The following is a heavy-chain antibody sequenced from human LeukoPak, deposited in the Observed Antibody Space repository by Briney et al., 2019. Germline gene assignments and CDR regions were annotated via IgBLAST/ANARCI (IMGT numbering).Heavy chain of an antibody. CDR2: INAGNGNT. CDR1: GYTFTSYA. CDR3: ARFGMFRGVVVPAAFDY. Sequence: ASVKVSCKASGYTFTSYAMHWVRQAPGQRLEWMGWINAGNGNTKYSQKFQGRVTITRDTSASTAYMELSSLRSEDTAVYYCARFGMFRGVVVPAAFDYWGQGTLVTVSP. V-gene: IGHV1-3*01. J-gene: IGHJ4*02. D-gene: IGHD2-2*01.